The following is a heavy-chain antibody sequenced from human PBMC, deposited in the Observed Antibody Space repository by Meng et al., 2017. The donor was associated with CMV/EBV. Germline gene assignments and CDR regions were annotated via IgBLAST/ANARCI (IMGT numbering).Heavy chain of an antibody. CDR3: ARDRPWEPLDY. CDR1: GFTFSSYW. CDR2: INSDGSST. J-gene: IGHJ4*02. Sequence: GGSLRLSCVASGFTFSSYWMHWVRQAPGKGLVWVSRINSDGSSTSYADSVKGRFTISRDNAKNTLYLQMNSLRAEDTAVYYCARDRPWEPLDYWGQGTLVTVSS. D-gene: IGHD1-26*01. V-gene: IGHV3-74*01.